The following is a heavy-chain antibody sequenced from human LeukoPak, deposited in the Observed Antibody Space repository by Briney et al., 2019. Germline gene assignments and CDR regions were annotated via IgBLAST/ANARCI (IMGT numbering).Heavy chain of an antibody. CDR3: ARAGSSGWY. CDR1: GGSFSGYY. CDR2: INHSGST. D-gene: IGHD6-19*01. J-gene: IGHJ4*02. V-gene: IGHV4-34*01. Sequence: KPSETLSLTCAVYGGSFSGYYWSWIRQPPGKGLEWIGEINHSGSTNYNPSLKSRVTISVDTSKNQFSLKLSSVTAADTAVYYCARAGSSGWYWGQGTLLTVSP.